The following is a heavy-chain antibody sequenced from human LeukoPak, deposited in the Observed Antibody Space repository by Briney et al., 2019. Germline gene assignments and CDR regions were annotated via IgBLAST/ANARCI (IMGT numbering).Heavy chain of an antibody. V-gene: IGHV3-21*01. D-gene: IGHD1-26*01. CDR3: GRGSGGGRYFDY. CDR2: ISRSSSYI. J-gene: IGHJ4*02. CDR1: GFSFSSYA. Sequence: GGCLRLSCAASGFSFSSYAMSWVRQAPGKGLEWVSSISRSSSYIYYADSVKGRFTISSDKDKNSLYLQMTSLRAEDTAVYYCGRGSGGGRYFDYWGQGTLVTVSS.